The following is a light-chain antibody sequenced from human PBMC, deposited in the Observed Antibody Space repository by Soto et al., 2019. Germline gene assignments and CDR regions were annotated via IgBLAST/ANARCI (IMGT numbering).Light chain of an antibody. CDR3: KQYHNWPWA. Sequence: ERVMTQSPATLSVSPGERATLSCRASRTVDSNLAWYQQKPGQAPRLLIYATSTRATGIPARFSGSGSGTEFTLTISSLQSEDSAVYYCKQYHNWPWAFGKGTKVEIK. J-gene: IGKJ1*01. V-gene: IGKV3-15*01. CDR1: RTVDSN. CDR2: ATS.